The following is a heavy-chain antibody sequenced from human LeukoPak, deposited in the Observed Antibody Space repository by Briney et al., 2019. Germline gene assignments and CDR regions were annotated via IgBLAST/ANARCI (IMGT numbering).Heavy chain of an antibody. CDR1: GGSCDDYY. D-gene: IGHD5-24*01. V-gene: IGHV4-34*01. CDR2: IHPSGIF. J-gene: IGHJ4*02. CDR3: ARGRDRSKAGDH. Sequence: SETLSLTCAVYGGSCDDYYCSWIRQPPGRGLEWIGEIHPSGIFYYNSSLMSRVTISIDTSKSQFSLRLTSVTAADTGFYYCARGRDRSKAGDHWGQGSLVTVSS.